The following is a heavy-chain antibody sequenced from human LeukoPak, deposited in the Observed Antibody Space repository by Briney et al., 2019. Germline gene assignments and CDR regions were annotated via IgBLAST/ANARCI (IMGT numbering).Heavy chain of an antibody. CDR1: GFTFGRYV. Sequence: GGSLRLSCAASGFTFGRYVMSWVRQAPGKGLEWVSALSESGSRTYYGDSVKGRFTISRDNSKNTLYLQMNSLRAEDTALYYCASAGYSSSAGRAFDIWGQGTMVTVSS. V-gene: IGHV3-23*01. J-gene: IGHJ3*02. CDR3: ASAGYSSSAGRAFDI. CDR2: LSESGSRT. D-gene: IGHD6-13*01.